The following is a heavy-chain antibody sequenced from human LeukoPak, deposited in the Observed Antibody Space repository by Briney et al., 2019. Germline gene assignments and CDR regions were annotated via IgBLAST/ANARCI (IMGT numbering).Heavy chain of an antibody. D-gene: IGHD3-3*01. CDR1: LVTPRSYS. CDR2: ISSSSSYI. CDR3: AREGRFWDG. Sequence: PGGSLRLSCAPSLVTPRSYSTNWGCHTPGKRLEWVSSISSSSSYIYYADSVKGRFTISRDNAKNSLYLQMNSLRAEDTAVYYCAREGRFWDGWGEGSLVTVSS. V-gene: IGHV3-21*01. J-gene: IGHJ4*02.